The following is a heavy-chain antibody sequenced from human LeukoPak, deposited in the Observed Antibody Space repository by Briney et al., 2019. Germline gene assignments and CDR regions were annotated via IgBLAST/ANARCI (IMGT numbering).Heavy chain of an antibody. CDR3: ARGGSWYPRTHGMDV. CDR1: GYTFTSYA. J-gene: IGHJ6*02. Sequence: ASVKVSCKASGYTFTSYAMNWVRQAPGQGLEWMGWINTNTGNPTYAQGFTGRFVFSLDTSVSTAYLQISSLKAEDTAVYYCARGGSWYPRTHGMDVWGQGTTVTVSS. D-gene: IGHD6-13*01. V-gene: IGHV7-4-1*02. CDR2: INTNTGNP.